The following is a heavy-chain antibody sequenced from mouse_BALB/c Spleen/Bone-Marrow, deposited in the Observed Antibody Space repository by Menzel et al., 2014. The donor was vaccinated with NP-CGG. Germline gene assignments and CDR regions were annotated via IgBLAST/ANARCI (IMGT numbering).Heavy chain of an antibody. D-gene: IGHD4-1*01. V-gene: IGHV5-6*01. Sequence: EVQLQESGGDLVKPGGSLKLSCAASGFTFSSYGMSWVRQTPDKRLEWVAIISSGGSYTYYPDSVKGRFTISRDNAKNTLYLQMSSLKSEDTAMYYCARLGRDYFDYWGQGTTLTVSS. CDR2: ISSGGSYT. J-gene: IGHJ2*01. CDR3: ARLGRDYFDY. CDR1: GFTFSSYG.